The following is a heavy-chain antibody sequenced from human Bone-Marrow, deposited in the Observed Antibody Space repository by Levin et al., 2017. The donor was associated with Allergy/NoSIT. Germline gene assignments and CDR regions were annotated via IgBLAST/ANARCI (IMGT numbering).Heavy chain of an antibody. V-gene: IGHV3-7*01. CDR2: INPDGNER. CDR1: GFTFSSYW. Sequence: GESLKISCAASGFTFSSYWMNWVRQAPGKGLEWVANINPDGNERRYVDSVKGRFTVSRDNGKNSVDLQMNSLRPEDMGVYYCAGWGELRNPWGQGSMVTVSS. CDR3: AGWGELRNP. J-gene: IGHJ5*02. D-gene: IGHD3-16*01.